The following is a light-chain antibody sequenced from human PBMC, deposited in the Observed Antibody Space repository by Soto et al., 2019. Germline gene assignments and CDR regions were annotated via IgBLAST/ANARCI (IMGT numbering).Light chain of an antibody. J-gene: IGLJ3*02. CDR1: SSDVGSCNC. V-gene: IGLV2-23*02. Sequence: QSALTQPASVSGSPGQSITISCTGTSSDVGSCNCVSWYQQHPGKAPTLMIYEVNKRPSGISNRFSGSKSGNTASLTISGLQAEDEADYYCCSSVGSPNWVFGGGTK. CDR3: CSSVGSPNWV. CDR2: EVN.